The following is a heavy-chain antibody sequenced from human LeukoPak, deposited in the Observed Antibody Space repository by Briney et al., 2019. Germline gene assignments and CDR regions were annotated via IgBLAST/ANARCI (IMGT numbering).Heavy chain of an antibody. V-gene: IGHV4-34*01. CDR1: NGSISGYY. D-gene: IGHD3-9*01. CDR3: ASQDYDILTGLTPA. CDR2: INHSGST. J-gene: IGHJ5*02. Sequence: PSETLSLTCTVSNGSISGYYWSWIRQPPGKGLEWIGEINHSGSTNYNPSLKSRVTISVDTSKNQFSLKLSSVTAADTAVYYCASQDYDILTGLTPAWGQGTLVTVSS.